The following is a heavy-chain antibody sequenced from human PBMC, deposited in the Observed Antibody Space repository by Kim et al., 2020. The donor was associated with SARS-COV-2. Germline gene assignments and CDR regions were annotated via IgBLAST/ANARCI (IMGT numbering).Heavy chain of an antibody. Sequence: GGSLRLSCAASGFTFSSYAMSWVRQAPGKGLEWVSVIYSGGSSTYYADSVKGRFTISRDNSKNTLYLQMNSLRAEDTAVYYCAKLNYDYIWGSKYYFDYWGQGTLVTVSS. CDR3: AKLNYDYIWGSKYYFDY. CDR2: IYSGGSST. J-gene: IGHJ4*02. CDR1: GFTFSSYA. V-gene: IGHV3-23*03. D-gene: IGHD3-16*01.